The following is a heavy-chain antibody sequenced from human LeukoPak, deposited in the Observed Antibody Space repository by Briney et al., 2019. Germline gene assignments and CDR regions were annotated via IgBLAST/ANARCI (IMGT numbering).Heavy chain of an antibody. CDR2: ISATGGTI. V-gene: IGHV3-48*03. CDR1: GFTFSSNG. Sequence: GALRLSCAASGFTFSSNGMNWVRQAPGKGLEWVSYISATGGTIYYADSVKGRFTISRDNAKNSLYLQMNSLRADDTAVYYCARFAAGGSYYYYMDVWGKGTTVTVSS. CDR3: ARFAAGGSYYYYMDV. D-gene: IGHD6-25*01. J-gene: IGHJ6*03.